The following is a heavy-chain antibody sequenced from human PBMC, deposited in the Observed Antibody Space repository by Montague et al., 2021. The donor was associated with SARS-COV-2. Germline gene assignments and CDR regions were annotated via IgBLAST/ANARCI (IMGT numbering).Heavy chain of an antibody. Sequence: SETLSLTCAVSVHSGIAGLRARTRQPPGKGLSWFGYVYHSGRSSYNSSLKSRVTISVDTSKNQVSLNLRSVTAADTAVYFCVRADRRDPDTPHLYYYKGMDLWGQGTTVTVSS. J-gene: IGHJ6*02. CDR2: VYHSGRS. CDR1: VHSGIAGL. V-gene: IGHV4-59*02. CDR3: VRADRRDPDTPHLYYYKGMDL. D-gene: IGHD2-15*01.